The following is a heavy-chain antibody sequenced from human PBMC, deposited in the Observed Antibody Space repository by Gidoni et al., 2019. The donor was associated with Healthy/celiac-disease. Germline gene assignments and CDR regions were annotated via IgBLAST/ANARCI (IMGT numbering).Heavy chain of an antibody. J-gene: IGHJ4*02. V-gene: IGHV4-4*02. D-gene: IGHD3-10*01. Sequence: QVQLQESGPGLVKPSGTLSLTCAVSGGSISSSNWWSWVRQPPGKGLEWIGKIYHRGSTNYNPSLKLRVTISVDKSKNQFSLKPSSVTAADTAVYYCASRRGFSGVEEDGLNYWGQGTLVTVSS. CDR3: ASRRGFSGVEEDGLNY. CDR2: IYHRGST. CDR1: GGSISSSNW.